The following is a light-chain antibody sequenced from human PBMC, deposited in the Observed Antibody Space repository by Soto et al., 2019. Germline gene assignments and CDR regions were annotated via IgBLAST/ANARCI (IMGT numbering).Light chain of an antibody. J-gene: IGKJ5*01. CDR3: QQSNTPPL. CDR2: ATS. V-gene: IGKV1-39*01. CDR1: QSISRY. Sequence: DIQMTQSPSSLSASVGDRVTITCRASQSISRYLSWYQQKPGKAPKLLIYATSSLQSGVPSRFSGSGSGTYFTLTISSPQPEDFATYYCQQSNTPPLFRQGTQLEIX.